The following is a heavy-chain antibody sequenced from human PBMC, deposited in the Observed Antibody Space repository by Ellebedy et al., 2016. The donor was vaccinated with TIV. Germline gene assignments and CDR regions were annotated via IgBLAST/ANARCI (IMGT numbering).Heavy chain of an antibody. Sequence: AASVKVSCKASGYTFTGYDMRWVRQAPGQGLEWMGIINPSGGSTTYAQNLQGRVTMTRDTSTSTVYMELSSLTSEDTAVYYCARSRSSGWLHTPDYWGQGTLVIVSS. CDR1: GYTFTGYD. J-gene: IGHJ4*02. V-gene: IGHV1-46*04. CDR3: ARSRSSGWLHTPDY. D-gene: IGHD6-19*01. CDR2: INPSGGST.